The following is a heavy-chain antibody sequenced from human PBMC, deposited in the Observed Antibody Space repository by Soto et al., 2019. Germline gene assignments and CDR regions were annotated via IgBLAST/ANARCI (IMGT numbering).Heavy chain of an antibody. V-gene: IGHV2-5*02. CDR3: AHHYGDDSFDY. J-gene: IGHJ4*02. CDR1: GFSISNSGVG. D-gene: IGHD4-17*01. Sequence: GPKLVNHTQAHALTCTFSGFSISNSGVGVGWIRQPPGKALEWLALIYWDDDKRYSPSLKSRLTITKDTSKNQVVLTMTNMDPVDTATYYCAHHYGDDSFDYWGQGTLVTVSS. CDR2: IYWDDDK.